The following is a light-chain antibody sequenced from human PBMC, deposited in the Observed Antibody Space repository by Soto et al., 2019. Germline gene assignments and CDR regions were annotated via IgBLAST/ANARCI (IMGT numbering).Light chain of an antibody. CDR2: GAS. CDR3: QQRNIWPPVT. Sequence: EIVLTQSPGTLSLSPGEGATLSCRAILTISNNFIAWYQQRAGQAPRLVIYGASTRATGIPDRFSASGSGTDFTLTISSLEPEDFAVYYCQQRNIWPPVTFGQGTRLEIK. V-gene: IGKV3D-20*02. J-gene: IGKJ5*01. CDR1: LTISNNF.